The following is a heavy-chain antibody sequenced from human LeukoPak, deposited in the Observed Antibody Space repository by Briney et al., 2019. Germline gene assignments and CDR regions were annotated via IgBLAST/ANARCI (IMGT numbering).Heavy chain of an antibody. CDR1: GFRFSSFG. J-gene: IGHJ5*02. V-gene: IGHV1-18*04. Sequence: ASVKVSCKASGFRFSSFGVSWVRQAPGQGLEWMGWISNYFGVTHYAEKFEGRVTMTVDTSTTTVYMELRSLKYDDTAIYYCARDSDYSGNGNGDWFDPWGQGTVVIVSS. CDR3: ARDSDYSGNGNGDWFDP. CDR2: ISNYFGVT. D-gene: IGHD4-11*01.